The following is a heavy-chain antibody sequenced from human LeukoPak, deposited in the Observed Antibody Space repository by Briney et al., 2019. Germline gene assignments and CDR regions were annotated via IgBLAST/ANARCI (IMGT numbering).Heavy chain of an antibody. CDR2: IGASGADT. J-gene: IGHJ3*01. CDR1: GFTFGSYA. V-gene: IGHV3-23*01. Sequence: PGGSLRLSCEASGFTFGSYAVTWVRQAPGKGLDWVSVIGASGADTYYADSVKGRFTISRDNAKNTLYLHMRSLRAEDTAVYFCARRPRDSSGYYLGAFHAWGQGTTVTVSS. D-gene: IGHD3-22*01. CDR3: ARRPRDSSGYYLGAFHA.